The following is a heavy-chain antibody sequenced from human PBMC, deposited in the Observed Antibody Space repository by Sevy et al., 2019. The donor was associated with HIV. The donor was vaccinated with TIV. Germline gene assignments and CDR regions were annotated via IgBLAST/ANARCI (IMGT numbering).Heavy chain of an antibody. Sequence: GESLKISCKGSGYSFTSYWIGWVRQMPGKGLEWMGIIYPGVSDTRYRPSFQGQVTISADKSISTAYLQWSSLKASDTAMYYCARQGDGRPPGGGAFDIWGQGTMVTVS. J-gene: IGHJ3*02. CDR2: IYPGVSDT. D-gene: IGHD1-26*01. V-gene: IGHV5-51*01. CDR1: GYSFTSYW. CDR3: ARQGDGRPPGGGAFDI.